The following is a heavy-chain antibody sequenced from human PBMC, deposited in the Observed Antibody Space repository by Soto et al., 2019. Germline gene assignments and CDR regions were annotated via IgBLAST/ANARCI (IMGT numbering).Heavy chain of an antibody. CDR1: GFTFSSYA. J-gene: IGHJ6*03. D-gene: IGHD2-15*01. Sequence: GGSLRLSCAASGFTFSSYAMSWVRQAPGKGLEWVSAISGSGGSTYYADSVKGRFTISRDNSKNTLYLQMNSLRAEDTAVYYCAKAITYCSGGSCYGSYYYYYMDVWGKGTTVTVSS. CDR2: ISGSGGST. V-gene: IGHV3-23*01. CDR3: AKAITYCSGGSCYGSYYYYYMDV.